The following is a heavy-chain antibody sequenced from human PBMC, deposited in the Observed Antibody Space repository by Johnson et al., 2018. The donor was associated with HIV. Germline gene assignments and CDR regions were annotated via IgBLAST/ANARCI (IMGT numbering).Heavy chain of an antibody. CDR3: AKGMWGHDAFDI. CDR2: IRYDGNNK. D-gene: IGHD1-26*01. Sequence: VQLVESGGGVVQPGRSLRLSCAASGFTFSSYAMHWVRQAPGKGLEWVAFIRYDGNNKYYADSVKGRFTISRDNAKNSLYLQMNSLRAEDAAVYYCAKGMWGHDAFDIWGQGTMVTVSS. V-gene: IGHV3-33*03. CDR1: GFTFSSYA. J-gene: IGHJ3*02.